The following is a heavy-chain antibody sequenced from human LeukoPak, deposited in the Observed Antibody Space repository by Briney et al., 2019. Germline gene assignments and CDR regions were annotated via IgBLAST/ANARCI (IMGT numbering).Heavy chain of an antibody. D-gene: IGHD3-9*01. CDR3: ARDMTDWWFDP. V-gene: IGHV4-39*07. CDR2: IYYSGST. J-gene: IGHJ5*02. Sequence: KSSETLSLTCTVSGGSISSSSYYWGWIRQPPGKGLEWIGSIYYSGSTYYNPSLKSRVTISVDTSKNQFSLKLSSVTAADTAVYYCARDMTDWWFDPWGQGTLVTVSS. CDR1: GGSISSSSYY.